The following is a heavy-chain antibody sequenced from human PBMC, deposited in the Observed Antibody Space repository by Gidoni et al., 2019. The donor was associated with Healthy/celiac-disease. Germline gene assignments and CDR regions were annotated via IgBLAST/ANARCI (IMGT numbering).Heavy chain of an antibody. Sequence: QLQLQESGPGLVTPLETLSLTCTVSGGSISSSSYYWGWIRQPPGKGLEWIGSIYYSGSTYYNPSLKSRVTISVDTSKNQFSLKLSSVTAADTAVYYCASHDYRRGIDYWGQGTLVTVSS. CDR3: ASHDYRRGIDY. CDR1: GGSISSSSYY. D-gene: IGHD4-4*01. V-gene: IGHV4-39*01. J-gene: IGHJ4*02. CDR2: IYYSGST.